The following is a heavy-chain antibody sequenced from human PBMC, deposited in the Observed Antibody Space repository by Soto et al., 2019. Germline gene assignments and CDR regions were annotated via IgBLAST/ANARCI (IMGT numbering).Heavy chain of an antibody. Sequence: SETLCLTCSVSSGSISSSNWWSWVRQPPGKGLEWIGEIYHSGSTNYNPSLKSRVTISVDKSKNQFSLKLSSVTAADTAVYYCARVVKNVWSSDWFHPWGQGTLVTVSS. J-gene: IGHJ5*02. CDR1: SGSISSSNW. D-gene: IGHD6-25*01. V-gene: IGHV4-4*02. CDR3: ARVVKNVWSSDWFHP. CDR2: IYHSGST.